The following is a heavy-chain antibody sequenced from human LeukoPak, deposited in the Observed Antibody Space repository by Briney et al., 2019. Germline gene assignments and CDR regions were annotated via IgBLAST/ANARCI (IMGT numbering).Heavy chain of an antibody. J-gene: IGHJ4*02. CDR3: ASHVTVLGTRGFDF. V-gene: IGHV4-34*01. CDR2: INHSGDT. Sequence: SETLSLTCAVYGGSFSGYYWSWIRQPPGKGLEWIGEINHSGDTNYNPSLKSRVTISVDKSKNRFSLNLRSVTAAGTATYYCASHVTVLGTRGFDFWGRGTLVTVS. CDR1: GGSFSGYY. D-gene: IGHD6-19*01.